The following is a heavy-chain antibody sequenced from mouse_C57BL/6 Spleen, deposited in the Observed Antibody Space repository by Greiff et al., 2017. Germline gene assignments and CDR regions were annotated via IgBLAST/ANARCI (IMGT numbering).Heavy chain of an antibody. V-gene: IGHV1-39*01. D-gene: IGHD1-1*01. J-gene: IGHJ3*01. CDR1: GYSFTDYN. Sequence: VQLKQSGPELVKPGASVKISCKASGYSFTDYNMNWVKQSNGKSLEWIGVINPNYGTTRYNQKFKGKATLTVDQSSSTAYMQLNSLTSEDSAVYYCARGYYYGSRGFAYWGQGTLVTVAA. CDR3: ARGYYYGSRGFAY. CDR2: INPNYGTT.